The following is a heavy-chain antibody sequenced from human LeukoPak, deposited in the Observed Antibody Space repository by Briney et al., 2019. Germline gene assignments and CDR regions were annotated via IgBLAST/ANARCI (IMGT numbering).Heavy chain of an antibody. J-gene: IGHJ6*03. V-gene: IGHV1-69*05. Sequence: SVKVSCKASGGTFSSYAISWVRQAPGQGLEWMGGIIPIFGTANYAQKFQGGVTITTDESTSTAYMELSSLRSEDTAVYYCARDDARPDYYYYYYMDVWGKGTTVTVSS. CDR1: GGTFSSYA. CDR3: ARDDARPDYYYYYYMDV. D-gene: IGHD1-1*01. CDR2: IIPIFGTA.